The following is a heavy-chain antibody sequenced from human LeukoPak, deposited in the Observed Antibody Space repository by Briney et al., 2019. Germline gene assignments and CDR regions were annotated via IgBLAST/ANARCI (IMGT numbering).Heavy chain of an antibody. CDR2: IYYSGST. CDR1: GGSISSYY. CDR3: AREYSYGSYYYYYMDV. D-gene: IGHD5-18*01. J-gene: IGHJ6*03. V-gene: IGHV4-59*12. Sequence: SETLSLTCTVSGGSISSYYWSWIRQPPGKGLEWIGYIYYSGSTNYNPSLKSRVTISVDTSKNQFSLKLSSVTAADTAVYYCAREYSYGSYYYYYMDVWGQGTTVTVSS.